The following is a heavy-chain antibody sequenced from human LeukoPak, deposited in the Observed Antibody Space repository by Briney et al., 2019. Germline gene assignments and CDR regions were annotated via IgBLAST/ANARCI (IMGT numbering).Heavy chain of an antibody. D-gene: IGHD3-3*01. CDR2: IKQDGSKK. J-gene: IGHJ4*02. V-gene: IGHV3-7*01. CDR1: GFPFSSYW. Sequence: PGGSLRLSCVASGFPFSSYWMTWVRQAPGKGLEWVANIKQDGSKKSYVDSVKGRFTISRDNAKNSLYLQMNSLRAEDTAVYFCARDGGWRRGGYYLYYFDFWGQGTLVTVSS. CDR3: ARDGGWRRGGYYLYYFDF.